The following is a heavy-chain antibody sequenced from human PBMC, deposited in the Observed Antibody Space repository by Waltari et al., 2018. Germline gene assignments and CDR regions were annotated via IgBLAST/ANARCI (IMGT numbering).Heavy chain of an antibody. CDR2: IGPDGHTI. CDR1: GITFRDSG. J-gene: IGHJ4*02. Sequence: QVQLVESGGDRVQTGGSLRLSCSASGITFRDSGIHWVRQAPGKGLEWLTFIGPDGHTILYKDSLEGRFSVSRDISKNSVHLQMNRVTPEDTAVYYCARDRRGITSPFFLDNWGLGTLVTVSS. D-gene: IGHD3-10*01. CDR3: ARDRRGITSPFFLDN. V-gene: IGHV3-30*02.